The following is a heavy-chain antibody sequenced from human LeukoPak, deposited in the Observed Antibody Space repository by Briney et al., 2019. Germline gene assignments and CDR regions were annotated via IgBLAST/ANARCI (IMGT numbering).Heavy chain of an antibody. J-gene: IGHJ5*02. CDR1: GFTFSSYW. Sequence: GGPMRLSCAASGFTFSSYWMSWVRQAPGKRLEWVANIKQDGSEKYYVDSVKGRFTISRDNAKNSLYLQMNSLRAEDTAVYYCARDDCSSISCYHNWFDPWGQGTLVTVSS. CDR3: ARDDCSSISCYHNWFDP. D-gene: IGHD2-2*01. CDR2: IKQDGSEK. V-gene: IGHV3-7*01.